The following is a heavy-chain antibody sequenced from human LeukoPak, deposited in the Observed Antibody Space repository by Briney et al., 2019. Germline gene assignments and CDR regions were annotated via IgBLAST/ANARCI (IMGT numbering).Heavy chain of an antibody. D-gene: IGHD3-16*02. CDR3: ARDRTYYDYVWGSYHGYYFDY. V-gene: IGHV1-69*05. Sequence: SVKVSCKASGGTFSSYAISWVRQAPGQGLEWMGRIIPIFGTANYAQKFQGRVTITTDESTRTAYMELSSMRYEDTAVYYCARDRTYYDYVWGSYHGYYFDYWGQGTLVTVSS. CDR2: IIPIFGTA. CDR1: GGTFSSYA. J-gene: IGHJ4*02.